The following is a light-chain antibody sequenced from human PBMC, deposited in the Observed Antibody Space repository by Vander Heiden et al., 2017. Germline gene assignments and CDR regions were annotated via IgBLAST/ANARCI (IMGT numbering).Light chain of an antibody. CDR1: KLGNKY. V-gene: IGLV3-1*01. Sequence: SYELTQPPSLSVSPGQTASITCSGNKLGNKYASWYQQKPAQSPGRGIYQDTKRPSGIPERFYGSNSATKATLNISGTQAVDDSYDYCQAWNYSTVVFGGGTKLTVL. CDR2: QDT. CDR3: QAWNYSTVV. J-gene: IGLJ2*01.